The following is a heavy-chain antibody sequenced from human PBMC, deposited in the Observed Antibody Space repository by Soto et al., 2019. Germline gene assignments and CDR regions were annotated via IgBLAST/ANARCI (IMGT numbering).Heavy chain of an antibody. CDR2: ISYDGSNK. V-gene: IGHV3-30-3*01. D-gene: IGHD6-19*01. Sequence: SCAASGFTFSSYAMHWVRQAPGKGLEWVAVISYDGSNKYYADSVKGRFTISRDNSKNTLYLQMNSLRAEDTAVYYCAREGSGWMKYYFDYWGQGTLVTVSS. J-gene: IGHJ4*02. CDR3: AREGSGWMKYYFDY. CDR1: GFTFSSYA.